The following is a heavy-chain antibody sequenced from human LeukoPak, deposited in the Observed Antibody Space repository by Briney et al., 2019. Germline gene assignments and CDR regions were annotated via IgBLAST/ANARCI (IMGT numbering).Heavy chain of an antibody. CDR2: INHSGST. CDR3: ARGLITFRTGYYYDSSGYYGYFDY. J-gene: IGHJ4*02. CDR1: GGSFSGYY. D-gene: IGHD3-22*01. Sequence: TPSGTLSLTCAVYGGSFSGYYWSWIRQPPGKGLEWIGEINHSGSTNYNPSLRSRVTISVDTSKNQFSLKLSSVTAADTAVYYCARGLITFRTGYYYDSSGYYGYFDYWGQGTLVTVSS. V-gene: IGHV4-34*01.